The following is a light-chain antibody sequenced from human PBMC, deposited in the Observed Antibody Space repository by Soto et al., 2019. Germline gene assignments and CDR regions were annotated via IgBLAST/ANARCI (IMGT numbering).Light chain of an antibody. CDR3: QQRYNWPLT. Sequence: DIVMTQSPDSLAVSLGERATINCKSSQSVLYNSNNKNYLAWYQQKPGQPPKLLIYWASTRESGVPDRFSGSGSGTDFTLTIRSLQTEDVAVYYCQQRYNWPLTFGGGTKVEIK. V-gene: IGKV4-1*01. J-gene: IGKJ4*01. CDR1: QSVLYNSNNKNY. CDR2: WAS.